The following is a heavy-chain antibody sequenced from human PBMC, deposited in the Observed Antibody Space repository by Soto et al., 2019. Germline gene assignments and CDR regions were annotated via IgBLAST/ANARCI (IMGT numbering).Heavy chain of an antibody. V-gene: IGHV3-74*01. Sequence: GGSLRLSCAASGFTFDDYAMHWVRQAPGKGLVWVSRINSDGSSTSYADSGKGRFTISRDNAKNTLYLQMNSLRAEDTAVYYCARGGLDYDGSGSYSGEVYYYYGMDVWGQGTTVTVSS. J-gene: IGHJ6*02. CDR3: ARGGLDYDGSGSYSGEVYYYYGMDV. D-gene: IGHD3-10*01. CDR1: GFTFDDYA. CDR2: INSDGSST.